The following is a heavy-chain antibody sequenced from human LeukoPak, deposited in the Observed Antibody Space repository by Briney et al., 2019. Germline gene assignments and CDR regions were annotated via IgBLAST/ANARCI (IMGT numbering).Heavy chain of an antibody. Sequence: PSETLSLTCTVSGGSISSSSYYWGWIRQPPGKGLEWIGSIYYSGSTYYNPSLKSRVTISVDTSKNQSSLKLSSVTAADTAVYYCARDSGSYYPFDYWGQGTLVTVSS. CDR1: GGSISSSSYY. V-gene: IGHV4-39*07. J-gene: IGHJ4*02. D-gene: IGHD1-26*01. CDR2: IYYSGST. CDR3: ARDSGSYYPFDY.